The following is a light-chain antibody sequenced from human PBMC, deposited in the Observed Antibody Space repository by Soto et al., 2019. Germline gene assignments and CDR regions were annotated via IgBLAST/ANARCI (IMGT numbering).Light chain of an antibody. CDR3: QQSYNPPIT. V-gene: IGKV1-39*01. Sequence: DIQMTQSPSSLSASVGDRVTITCRASQSISTYLNWYQQRPGNAPNLLLYAGSSLQSGVPSRFSGSGSGTDFTLTISSLQPEDFATYYCQQSYNPPITFGQGTRLEIK. J-gene: IGKJ5*01. CDR1: QSISTY. CDR2: AGS.